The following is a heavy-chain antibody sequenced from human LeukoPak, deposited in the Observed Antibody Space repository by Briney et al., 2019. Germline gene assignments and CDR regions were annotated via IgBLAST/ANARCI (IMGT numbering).Heavy chain of an antibody. CDR2: INPSGGST. CDR1: GYTFTTYA. V-gene: IGHV1-46*01. D-gene: IGHD6-19*01. J-gene: IGHJ3*02. CDR3: ARDLVAGTRSAFDI. Sequence: GASVKVSCKASGYTFTTYAINWVRQAPGQGLEWMGIINPSGGSTSYAQKFQGRVTMTRDTSTSTVYMELSSLRSEDTAVYYCARDLVAGTRSAFDIWGQGTMVTVSS.